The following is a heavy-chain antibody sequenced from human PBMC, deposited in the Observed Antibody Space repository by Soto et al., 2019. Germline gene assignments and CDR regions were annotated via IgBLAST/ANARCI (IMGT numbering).Heavy chain of an antibody. CDR1: GGTFSSYA. J-gene: IGHJ5*02. Sequence: SVKVSCKASGGTFSSYAISWVRQAPGQGLEWMGGIIPIFGTANYAQKFQGRVTITADESTSTAYMELSSPRSEDTAVYCCARDRRYCSSTSCRLSYNWFDHWGQGTLVTVSS. CDR2: IIPIFGTA. D-gene: IGHD2-2*01. CDR3: ARDRRYCSSTSCRLSYNWFDH. V-gene: IGHV1-69*13.